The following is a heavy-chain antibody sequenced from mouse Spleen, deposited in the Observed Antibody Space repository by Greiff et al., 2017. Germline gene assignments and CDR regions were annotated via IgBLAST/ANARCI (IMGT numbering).Heavy chain of an antibody. CDR2: IHPNSGST. Sequence: VKLQQPGAELVKPGASVKLSCKASGYTFTSYWMHWVKQRPGQGLEWIGMIHPNSGSTNYNEKFKSKATLTVDKSSSTAYMQLSSLTSEDSAVYYCARSFTTVVALDYWGQGTTLTVSS. CDR1: GYTFTSYW. CDR3: ARSFTTVVALDY. J-gene: IGHJ2*01. V-gene: IGHV1-64*01. D-gene: IGHD1-1*01.